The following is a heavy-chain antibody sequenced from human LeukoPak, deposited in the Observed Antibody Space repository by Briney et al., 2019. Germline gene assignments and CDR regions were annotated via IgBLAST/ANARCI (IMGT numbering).Heavy chain of an antibody. CDR1: GFTFSSYE. Sequence: GGSLRLSSAASGFTFSSYEMNWVCQAPGKGLEWVSYISSSGSNIYYADSVKGRFTISRDNAKNSLYLQMNSLRAEDTDIYYCASGSKTGSGYYFDSCGPGTLVTLSP. J-gene: IGHJ4*01. CDR3: ASGSKTGSGYYFDS. V-gene: IGHV3-48*03. D-gene: IGHD3-22*01. CDR2: ISSSGSNI.